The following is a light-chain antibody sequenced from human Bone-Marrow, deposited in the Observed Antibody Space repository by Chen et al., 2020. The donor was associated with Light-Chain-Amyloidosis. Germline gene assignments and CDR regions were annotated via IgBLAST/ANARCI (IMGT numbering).Light chain of an antibody. CDR3: QAWDSSTVI. CDR1: KSGDRY. J-gene: IGLJ2*01. Sequence: SYYLPQPPSVSVSPGQAASIPRSGEKSGDRYTYWYHLKSGQSPALVIYEEKKRPSGIPERFSGSNSGNTATLTISGAQPMDEADYSCQAWDSSTVIFGGGTKLTVL. CDR2: EEK. V-gene: IGLV3-1*01.